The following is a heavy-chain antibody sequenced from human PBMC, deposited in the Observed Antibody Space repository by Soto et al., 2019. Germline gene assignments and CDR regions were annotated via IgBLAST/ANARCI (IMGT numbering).Heavy chain of an antibody. J-gene: IGHJ6*02. CDR2: MNTNSDDT. V-gene: IGHV1-8*01. CDR3: AREWSAAARVYGMDV. D-gene: IGHD6-13*01. CDR1: GYTFTSYD. Sequence: ASVKVSCKTSGYTFTSYDINWVRQAPGQGLEWVGWMNTNSDDTRSAQKFRGRLTLTRDKSMRAVYMKLSNLRPDDSAVYYCAREWSAAARVYGMDVWGQGTTVTVSS.